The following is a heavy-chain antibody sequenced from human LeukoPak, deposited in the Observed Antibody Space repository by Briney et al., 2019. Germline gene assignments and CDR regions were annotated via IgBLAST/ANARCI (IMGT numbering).Heavy chain of an antibody. CDR3: ARDPTHIPST. J-gene: IGHJ4*02. CDR1: GFTFSSYS. V-gene: IGHV3-48*01. Sequence: GGSLRLSCAASGFTFSSYSMNWVRQAPGKGLEWISYIGTGIYTTFYADSVGGRFTISRDNAKNSLYLQMNSLRAEDTAVYYCARDPTHIPSTWGQGTLVTVSS. CDR2: IGTGIYTT. D-gene: IGHD2-2*02.